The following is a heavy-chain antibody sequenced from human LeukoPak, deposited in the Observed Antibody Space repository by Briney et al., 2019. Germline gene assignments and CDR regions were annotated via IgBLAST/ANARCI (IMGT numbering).Heavy chain of an antibody. V-gene: IGHV3-74*01. D-gene: IGHD3-22*01. CDR1: GFTFSAYW. CDR2: INDVGSDS. J-gene: IGHJ4*02. Sequence: GGSLRLSCAASGFTFSAYWMHWVRQAPGKGLVWVGRINDVGSDSTYVDSVKGRFTISRDNAKNSLYLQMNSLRAEDTAVYYCARGRGTIDSSGLDYWGQGTLVTVSS. CDR3: ARGRGTIDSSGLDY.